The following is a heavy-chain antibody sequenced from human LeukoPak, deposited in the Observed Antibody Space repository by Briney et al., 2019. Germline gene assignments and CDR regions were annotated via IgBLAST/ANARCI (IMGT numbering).Heavy chain of an antibody. CDR3: ARELPDSSGYFDY. D-gene: IGHD3-22*01. V-gene: IGHV4-38-2*02. J-gene: IGHJ4*02. CDR2: IYHSGST. CDR1: GYSISSGYY. Sequence: SETLSLTCTVSGYSISSGYYWGWIRQPPGKGLEWIGSIYHSGSTYYNPSLKSQVTISVDTSKNQFSLKLSSVTAADTAVYYCARELPDSSGYFDYWGQGTLVTVSS.